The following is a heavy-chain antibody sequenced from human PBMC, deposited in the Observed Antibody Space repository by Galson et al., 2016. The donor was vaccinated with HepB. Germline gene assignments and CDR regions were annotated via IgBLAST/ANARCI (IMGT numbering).Heavy chain of an antibody. Sequence: SLRLSCAASGFTFSRYSMNWVRQAPGKGLEWVSHIRSRSSTIYYADSVRGRFTISRDNTKNSLYPQMNSLRDEDTAVYYCARDGSSQFSSNWYVAFDIWGQGTVVTVSS. D-gene: IGHD6-13*01. CDR3: ARDGSSQFSSNWYVAFDI. CDR2: IRSRSSTI. J-gene: IGHJ3*02. V-gene: IGHV3-48*02. CDR1: GFTFSRYS.